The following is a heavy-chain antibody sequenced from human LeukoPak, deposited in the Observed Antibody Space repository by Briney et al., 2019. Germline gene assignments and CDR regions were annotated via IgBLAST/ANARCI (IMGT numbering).Heavy chain of an antibody. CDR2: ITSSSSYI. J-gene: IGHJ6*03. CDR1: GFTFSSHT. D-gene: IGHD1-26*01. CDR3: ARVLLGATTINYYYYYMDV. V-gene: IGHV3-21*01. Sequence: GGSLRLSCAASGFTFSSHTINWVRQAPGKGLEWVSSITSSSSYINYADSAKGRFTISRDNAKNSLYLQMNSLRAEDTAVYYCARVLLGATTINYYYYYMDVWGKGTTVTVSS.